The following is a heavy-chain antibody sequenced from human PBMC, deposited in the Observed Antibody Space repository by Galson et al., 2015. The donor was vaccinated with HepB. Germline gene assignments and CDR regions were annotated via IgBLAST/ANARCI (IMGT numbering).Heavy chain of an antibody. CDR2: IKQDGSEK. V-gene: IGHV3-7*01. J-gene: IGHJ4*02. D-gene: IGHD6-19*01. Sequence: SLRLSCAASGFTFSSYWMSWVRQAPGKGLEWVANIKQDGSEKYYVDSVKGRFTISRDNAKNSLYLQMNSLRAEDTAVYYCARDRSGWYGSHFDYWGQGTLVTVSS. CDR1: GFTFSSYW. CDR3: ARDRSGWYGSHFDY.